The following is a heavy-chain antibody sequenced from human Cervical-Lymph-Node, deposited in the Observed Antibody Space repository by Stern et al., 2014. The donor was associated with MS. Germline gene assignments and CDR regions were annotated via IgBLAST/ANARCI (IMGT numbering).Heavy chain of an antibody. D-gene: IGHD3-22*01. CDR1: GGTFSSYE. CDR3: ARAYTYYSHSAAY. Sequence: QVQLVQSGAEVKKPGSSVKVSCKASGGTFSSYEISWVRQAPGKGLEWMGGINPTFDTPTYAQKFQDRVTISADESTSTAYMELSTLKSEDTAIYFCARAYTYYSHSAAYWGQGTLVTVSS. CDR2: INPTFDTP. J-gene: IGHJ4*02. V-gene: IGHV1-69*01.